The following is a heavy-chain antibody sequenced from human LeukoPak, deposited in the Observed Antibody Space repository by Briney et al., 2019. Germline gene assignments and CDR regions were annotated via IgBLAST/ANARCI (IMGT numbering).Heavy chain of an antibody. J-gene: IGHJ5*02. CDR3: ARLYRGQRIAARGFDP. Sequence: SQTLSLTCAISGDSFSSNSAAWNWIRQSPSRGLEWLGRTYYRSKWYNDYAVSVKSRITINPDTSKNQFSLQLNSVTPEDTAVYYCARLYRGQRIAARGFDPWGQGTLVTVSS. CDR2: TYYRSKWYN. D-gene: IGHD6-6*01. CDR1: GDSFSSNSAA. V-gene: IGHV6-1*01.